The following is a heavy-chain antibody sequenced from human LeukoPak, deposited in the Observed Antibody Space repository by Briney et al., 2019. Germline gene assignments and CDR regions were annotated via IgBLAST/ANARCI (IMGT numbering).Heavy chain of an antibody. J-gene: IGHJ4*02. CDR3: ARISRGRWSYFDY. CDR1: GFTFDDYG. Sequence: PGGSLRLSCATSGFTFDDYGMSWVRQVPGKGLEWVSGISWNGGSTGYADSVKGRFTISRDNAKNSLYLQMNSLRAEDTALYYCARISRGRWSYFDYWGQGALVTVSS. CDR2: ISWNGGST. D-gene: IGHD2-15*01. V-gene: IGHV3-20*04.